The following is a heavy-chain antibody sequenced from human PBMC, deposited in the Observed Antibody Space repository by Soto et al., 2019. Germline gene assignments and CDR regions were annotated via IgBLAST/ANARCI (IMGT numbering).Heavy chain of an antibody. D-gene: IGHD3-22*01. Sequence: PSQTLSLTCAISRDSVSSNSAAWNWIRQSPSRGLEWLGRTYYRSKWYNDYAVSVKSRITINPDTSKNQFSLQLNSVTPEDTAVYYCARVKTYYYDSSGYANYYGMDVWGQGTTVTVSS. CDR3: ARVKTYYYDSSGYANYYGMDV. V-gene: IGHV6-1*01. CDR1: RDSVSSNSAA. CDR2: TYYRSKWYN. J-gene: IGHJ6*02.